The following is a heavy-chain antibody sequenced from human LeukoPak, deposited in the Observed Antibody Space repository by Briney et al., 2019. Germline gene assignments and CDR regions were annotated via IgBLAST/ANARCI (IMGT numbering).Heavy chain of an antibody. CDR2: INPNSGGT. CDR3: AILGVEMATIPLDY. D-gene: IGHD5-24*01. Sequence: ASVKVSCKASGYTFTGYYMHWVRQAPGQGLEWMGWINPNSGGTNYAQKFQGRVTMTRDTSIRTGYMELSRLRSDDTAVYYCAILGVEMATIPLDYGGQGTLVTVSS. V-gene: IGHV1-2*02. CDR1: GYTFTGYY. J-gene: IGHJ4*02.